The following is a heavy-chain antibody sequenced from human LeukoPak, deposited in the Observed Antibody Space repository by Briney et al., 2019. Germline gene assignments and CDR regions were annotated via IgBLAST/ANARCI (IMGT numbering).Heavy chain of an antibody. V-gene: IGHV5-51*01. CDR2: IYSGDSGT. Sequence: GESLKISCKGSRDSFSNYWIAWVRQMPGKGLEWVGFIYSGDSGTRYSPSFEGQVTMSADNYISTAYLQWSSLKASDTAMYFCARGDFYDRSCYFDHWGQGVLVTVSS. CDR3: ARGDFYDRSCYFDH. D-gene: IGHD3-22*01. CDR1: RDSFSNYW. J-gene: IGHJ4*02.